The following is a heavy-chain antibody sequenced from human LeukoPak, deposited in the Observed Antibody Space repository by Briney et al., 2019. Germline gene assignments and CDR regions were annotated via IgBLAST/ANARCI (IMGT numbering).Heavy chain of an antibody. CDR3: ARDPRPYWYFDL. CDR1: GCTFTSYG. J-gene: IGHJ2*01. V-gene: IGHV1-18*01. CDR2: ISAYNGNT. Sequence: EASVKVSCKASGCTFTSYGISWVRQAPGQGLEWMGWISAYNGNTNYAQKLQGRVTMTTDTCTSTAYMELRSLRSDDTAVYYCARDPRPYWYFDLWGRGTLVTVSS.